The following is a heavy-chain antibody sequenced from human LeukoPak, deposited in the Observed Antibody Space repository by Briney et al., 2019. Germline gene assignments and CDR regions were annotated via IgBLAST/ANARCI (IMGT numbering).Heavy chain of an antibody. D-gene: IGHD2/OR15-2a*01. CDR3: AIRIFHYSSGSDY. Sequence: PRASVKVSCKASGYTFTSYDINWVRQATGQGLEWMGWMNPNSGNIGYAQKFQGRVTMTRNTSISTAYMELSSLRSEDTAVYYCAIRIFHYSSGSDYWGQGTLVTVSS. V-gene: IGHV1-8*01. CDR2: MNPNSGNI. J-gene: IGHJ4*02. CDR1: GYTFTSYD.